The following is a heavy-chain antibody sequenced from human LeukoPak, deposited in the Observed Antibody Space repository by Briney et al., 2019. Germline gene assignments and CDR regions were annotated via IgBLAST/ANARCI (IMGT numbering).Heavy chain of an antibody. Sequence: SETLSLTCTVSGGSISSYYWSWIWQPPGKGLEWIGYIYYSGSTNYNPSLKSRVTISVDTSKNQFSLKLSSVTAADTAVYYCARVRHYYDSSGYLDYFDYWGQGTLVTVSS. CDR2: IYYSGST. CDR1: GGSISSYY. V-gene: IGHV4-59*01. J-gene: IGHJ4*02. D-gene: IGHD3-22*01. CDR3: ARVRHYYDSSGYLDYFDY.